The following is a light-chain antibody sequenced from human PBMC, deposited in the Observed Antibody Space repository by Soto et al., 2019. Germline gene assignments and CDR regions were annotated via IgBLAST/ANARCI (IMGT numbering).Light chain of an antibody. V-gene: IGKV1-5*01. CDR1: QSISSW. J-gene: IGKJ1*01. Sequence: DIQMTQSPSTLSASVGDRVTITCRASQSISSWLAWYQQKPGKAPKLLIYDASSLESGVPSRFSGSGSGTEFTLTISSLQPDDFATYYCQQYNSYEGSTCGQGTKVEIK. CDR3: QQYNSYEGST. CDR2: DAS.